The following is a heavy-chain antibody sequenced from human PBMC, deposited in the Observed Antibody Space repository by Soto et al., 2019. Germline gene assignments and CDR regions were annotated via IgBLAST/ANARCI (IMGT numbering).Heavy chain of an antibody. J-gene: IGHJ6*02. CDR2: IIPIFGTA. CDR3: ARAAPNYDFWSGDYYYYGMDV. Sequence: ASVKVSCKASGGTFSSYAIIWVRQAPGQGLEWMGGIIPIFGTANYAQKFQGRVTITADESTSTAYMELSSLRSEDTAVYYCARAAPNYDFWSGDYYYYGMDVWGQGTTVTVSS. V-gene: IGHV1-69*13. D-gene: IGHD3-3*01. CDR1: GGTFSSYA.